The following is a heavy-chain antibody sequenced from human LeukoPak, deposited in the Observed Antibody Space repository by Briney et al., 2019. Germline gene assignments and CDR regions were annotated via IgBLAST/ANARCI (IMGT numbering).Heavy chain of an antibody. CDR2: ISGSGGST. J-gene: IGHJ4*02. D-gene: IGHD5-12*01. CDR1: GFTFSSYG. V-gene: IGHV3-23*01. Sequence: GGSLRLSCAASGFTFSSYGMSWVRQAPGKGLEWVSAISGSGGSTYYADSVKGRFTISRDNAKNSLYLQMNSLRAEDTAVYYCARGYSGYGYFDYWGQGTLVTVSS. CDR3: ARGYSGYGYFDY.